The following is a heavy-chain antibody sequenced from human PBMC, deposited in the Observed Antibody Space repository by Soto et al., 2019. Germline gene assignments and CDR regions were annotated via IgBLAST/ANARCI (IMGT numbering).Heavy chain of an antibody. CDR3: ARIRVFGLVVYYYAMDV. CDR2: IFSNDEK. CDR1: GFSLSDNRMG. V-gene: IGHV2-26*01. J-gene: IGHJ6*02. D-gene: IGHD3-3*01. Sequence: QVTLKESGPVLVRPTETLTLTCTVSGFSLSDNRMGVSWIRQPPGKALEWLARIFSNDEKSYRTSLKSRLTVSKDTSKSQVVLTMTNMDPVDTATYSCARIRVFGLVVYYYAMDVWGQGTTVTVSS.